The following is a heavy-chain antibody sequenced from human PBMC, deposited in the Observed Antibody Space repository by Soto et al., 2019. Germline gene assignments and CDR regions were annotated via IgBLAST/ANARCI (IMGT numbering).Heavy chain of an antibody. CDR1: GFTFSSYA. CDR2: ISYDGSNK. Sequence: PGGSLRLSCAASGFTFSSYAMHWVRQAPGKGLEWVAVISYDGSNKYYADSVKGRFTISRDNSKNTLYLQMNSLRAEDTAVYYCARGVDGYGDSNSDYWGQGTLVTVSS. J-gene: IGHJ4*02. CDR3: ARGVDGYGDSNSDY. V-gene: IGHV3-30-3*01. D-gene: IGHD4-17*01.